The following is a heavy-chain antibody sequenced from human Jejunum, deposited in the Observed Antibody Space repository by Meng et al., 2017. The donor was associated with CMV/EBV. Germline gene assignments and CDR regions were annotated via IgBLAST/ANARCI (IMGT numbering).Heavy chain of an antibody. V-gene: IGHV3-23*01. CDR2: ISGSGGNT. CDR1: GFTFTTYA. D-gene: IGHD6-6*01. CDR3: AKSAPPGGHLVQYSEC. Sequence: EVQLWESGGGLVQPGGSLRLSCTASGFTFTTYAMSWVRQAPGKGLEGVSGISGSGGNTYYADSVQGRFSISRDNSKNTLFLQMNNLRADDTAVYKCAKSAPPGGHLVQYSECWGQGTLVTVSS. J-gene: IGHJ4*02.